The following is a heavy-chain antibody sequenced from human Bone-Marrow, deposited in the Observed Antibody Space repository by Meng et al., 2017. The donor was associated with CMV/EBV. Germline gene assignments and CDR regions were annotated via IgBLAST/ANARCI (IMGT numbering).Heavy chain of an antibody. CDR2: IYSGGST. Sequence: GGSLRLSCAASGFTVSSNYMSWVRQAPGKGLEWVSVIYSGGSTYYADSVKGRFTISRDNSKNTLYLQMTSLRAEYTAVYYCARARLDSSPVYFDDWGQGTLVTVSS. CDR1: GFTVSSNY. V-gene: IGHV3-53*01. D-gene: IGHD6-13*01. CDR3: ARARLDSSPVYFDD. J-gene: IGHJ4*02.